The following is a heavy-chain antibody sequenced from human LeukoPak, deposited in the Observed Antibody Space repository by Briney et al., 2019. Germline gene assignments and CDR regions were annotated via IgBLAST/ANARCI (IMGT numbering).Heavy chain of an antibody. CDR1: GGSISSYS. J-gene: IGHJ4*02. V-gene: IGHV4-4*07. CDR2: FYTSGTT. D-gene: IGHD2-21*01. Sequence: SETLSLTCSVSGGSISSYSWNWIRQPAGKGLEWIGRFYTSGTTNYNPSLKSRVTMSIDTSKNQVSLKMRSVTAADTAVYYCARARKGGDDHFDYWGQGTLVTVSS. CDR3: ARARKGGDDHFDY.